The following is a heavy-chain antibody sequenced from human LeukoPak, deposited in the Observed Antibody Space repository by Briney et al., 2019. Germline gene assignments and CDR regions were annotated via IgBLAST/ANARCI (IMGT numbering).Heavy chain of an antibody. V-gene: IGHV4-34*01. D-gene: IGHD1-26*01. CDR3: ARGIIVGVDAFDI. CDR2: INHSGST. CDR1: GGSFSGYY. Sequence: SETLSLTCAVYGGSFSGYYWSWIRQPPGKGLEWIGEINHSGSTNYNPSLKSRVTISVDTPKNQFSLKLSSVTAADTAVYYCARGIIVGVDAFDIWGQGTMVTVSS. J-gene: IGHJ3*02.